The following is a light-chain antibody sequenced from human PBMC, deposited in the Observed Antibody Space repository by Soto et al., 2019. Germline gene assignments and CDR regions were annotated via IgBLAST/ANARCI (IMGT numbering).Light chain of an antibody. V-gene: IGLV2-14*01. CDR1: SSDVGAYNY. CDR2: EVT. CDR3: SSYISTSTVV. J-gene: IGLJ2*01. Sequence: QSALTQPASVSGSPGQSITISCTGTSSDVGAYNYVSWYQHHPGKAPKLMIYEVTNRPSGVSNRFSASESGNTASLTISGLQAEDEAHYYCSSYISTSTVVFGGGTKLTVL.